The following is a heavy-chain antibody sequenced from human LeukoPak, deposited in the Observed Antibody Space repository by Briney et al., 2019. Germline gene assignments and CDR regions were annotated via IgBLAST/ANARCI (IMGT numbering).Heavy chain of an antibody. CDR2: ISYDGSNK. CDR3: AKDTKRYYYDSSGPYFDY. D-gene: IGHD3-22*01. V-gene: IGHV3-30*18. Sequence: TGGSLRLSCAASGFTFSSYGMHWVRQAPGKGLEWVAVISYDGSNKYYADSVKGRFTISRDNSKSTLYLQMNSLRAEDTAVYYCAKDTKRYYYDSSGPYFDYWGQGTLVTVSS. J-gene: IGHJ4*02. CDR1: GFTFSSYG.